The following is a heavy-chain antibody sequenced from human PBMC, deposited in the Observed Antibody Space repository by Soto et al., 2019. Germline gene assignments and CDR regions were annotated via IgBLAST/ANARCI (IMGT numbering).Heavy chain of an antibody. D-gene: IGHD3-22*01. V-gene: IGHV5-51*01. Sequence: GESLKISCKGSGYSFTSYWIGWVRQMPGKGLEWMGIIYPGDSDTRYSPSFQGQVTISADKSISTAYLQWSSLKASDTAMYYCATDGYYYDSSGYYHFDYWGQGTLVTVSS. J-gene: IGHJ4*02. CDR2: IYPGDSDT. CDR1: GYSFTSYW. CDR3: ATDGYYYDSSGYYHFDY.